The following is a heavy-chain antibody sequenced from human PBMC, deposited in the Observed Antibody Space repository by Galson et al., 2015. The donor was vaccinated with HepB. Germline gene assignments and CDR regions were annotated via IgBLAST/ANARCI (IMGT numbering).Heavy chain of an antibody. V-gene: IGHV3-33*08. CDR2: IWHDESKE. D-gene: IGHD3-3*01. CDR1: GFSIRDFA. CDR3: ARDNVGGDFWGSSLEY. Sequence: SLRLSCAASGFSIRDFAVHWVRQPPGKGLEWVAVIWHDESKEAFADSVKGRFAISRDTSQNTVFLQMNSLRVEDTAVYFCARDNVGGDFWGSSLEYWGQGELVTVSS. J-gene: IGHJ4*02.